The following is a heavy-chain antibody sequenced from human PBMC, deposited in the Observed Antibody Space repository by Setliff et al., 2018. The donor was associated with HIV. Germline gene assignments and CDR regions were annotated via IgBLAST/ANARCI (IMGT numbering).Heavy chain of an antibody. CDR2: VHTSGSS. CDR3: ARHYDSSGKGDYFDD. Sequence: SETLSLTCDVSGGSISDFYWSWIRQSPRWGLEWIGYVHTSGSSNYNLSLKSRATISVDTSTNQFSLKLTSLTAADTAVYFCARHYDSSGKGDYFDDWGRGILVTVSS. V-gene: IGHV4-59*08. CDR1: GGSISDFY. J-gene: IGHJ4*02. D-gene: IGHD3-22*01.